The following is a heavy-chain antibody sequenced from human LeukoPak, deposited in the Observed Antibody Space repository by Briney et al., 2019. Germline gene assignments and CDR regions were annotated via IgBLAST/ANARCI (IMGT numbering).Heavy chain of an antibody. CDR3: ERVAGNYDILTGFYYYYGMDV. D-gene: IGHD3-9*01. V-gene: IGHV4-59*01. Sequence: SETLSLTCTVSGGSISSYYWSWIRQPPGKGLEWIGYIYYSGSTNYNPSLKSRVTISVDTSKNQFSLKLSSVTAADTAVYYCERVAGNYDILTGFYYYYGMDVWGQGTTVTVSS. CDR2: IYYSGST. CDR1: GGSISSYY. J-gene: IGHJ6*02.